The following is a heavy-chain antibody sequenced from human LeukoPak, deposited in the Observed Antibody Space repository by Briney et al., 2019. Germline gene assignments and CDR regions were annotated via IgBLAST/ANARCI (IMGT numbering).Heavy chain of an antibody. CDR2: IYYSGSA. CDR1: GGSINSFY. Sequence: SETLSLTCTVSGGSINSFYWSWIRQPPGGGLEWIGYIYYSGSANYNPSLKSRVTISVDASKNQFSLWLSSVTAADTAVYYCAGLARLTLIRGVTGYHSLDVWGKGTKVTVSS. D-gene: IGHD3-10*01. V-gene: IGHV4-59*01. J-gene: IGHJ6*04. CDR3: AGLARLTLIRGVTGYHSLDV.